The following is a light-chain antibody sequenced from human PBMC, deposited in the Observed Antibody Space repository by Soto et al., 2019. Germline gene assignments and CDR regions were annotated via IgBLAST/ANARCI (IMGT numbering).Light chain of an antibody. J-gene: IGKJ5*01. Sequence: EILLTQSPGTLSLSPGERATLSCRASQSVTSSYLAWYQQKPGQAPRLLIYGASTRATGIPDRFSGSGSGTDFTLAISRLEPEDLAVYYCQQYGSSGTVFGQGTRLEIK. CDR3: QQYGSSGTV. CDR1: QSVTSSY. CDR2: GAS. V-gene: IGKV3-20*01.